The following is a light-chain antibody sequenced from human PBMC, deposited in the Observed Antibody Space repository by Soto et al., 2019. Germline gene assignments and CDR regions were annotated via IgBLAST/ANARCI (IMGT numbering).Light chain of an antibody. V-gene: IGLV1-40*01. Sequence: QSVLTQPPSVSGAPGQRGTISCTGSSSNVGAGYDVQWYQQLPGTAPKLLIYGTTNRPSGVPDRFSGSRSGSSASLAITGLQAEDEADYYCQSYDRSLSGSVFGTGTKLTVL. CDR2: GTT. CDR3: QSYDRSLSGSV. CDR1: SSNVGAGYD. J-gene: IGLJ1*01.